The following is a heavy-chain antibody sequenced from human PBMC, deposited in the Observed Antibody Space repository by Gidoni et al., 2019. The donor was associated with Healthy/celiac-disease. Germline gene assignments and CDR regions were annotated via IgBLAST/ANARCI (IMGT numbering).Heavy chain of an antibody. V-gene: IGHV3-11*01. J-gene: IGHJ4*02. CDR2: IRSSGSTI. Sequence: QVKLVESGGGLVKPGGSLRLSCAASGFTFSDYYISWIRQAPWKGLEWVSYIRSSGSTINYADSVKGRFTISRDNAKNSLYLQMNSLRAEDTAVYYCARGSAKICFVDWGQGTLVTVSS. D-gene: IGHD2-15*01. CDR1: GFTFSDYY. CDR3: ARGSAKICFVD.